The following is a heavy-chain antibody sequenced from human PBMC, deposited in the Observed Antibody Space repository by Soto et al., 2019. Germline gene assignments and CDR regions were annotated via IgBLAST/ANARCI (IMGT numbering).Heavy chain of an antibody. CDR1: GGTFSSYA. D-gene: IGHD2-2*01. Sequence: SVKVSCKASGGTFSSYAISWVRQAPGQGLEWMGGIIPIFDTANYAQKFQGRVTITADESTSTAYMELSSLRSEDTAVYYCARHDCISSSCYYYYYYGMDVWAQRTTVTVSS. CDR2: IIPIFDTA. CDR3: ARHDCISSSCYYYYYYGMDV. J-gene: IGHJ6*02. V-gene: IGHV1-69*13.